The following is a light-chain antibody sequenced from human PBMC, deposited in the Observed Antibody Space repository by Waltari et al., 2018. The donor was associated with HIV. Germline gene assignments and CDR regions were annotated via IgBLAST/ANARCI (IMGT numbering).Light chain of an antibody. V-gene: IGLV3-1*01. CDR1: KLDSKY. CDR2: QDV. CDR3: QAWDSTTAI. J-gene: IGLJ2*01. Sequence: SSDLSQPPSLSVSPGQTATITCSGDKLDSKYTCWYQKKPGQSPVLVIFQDVQRPSGIPERFSGSNSGNTATLSISGTQAVDEADYFCQAWDSTTAIFGGGTKLIVL.